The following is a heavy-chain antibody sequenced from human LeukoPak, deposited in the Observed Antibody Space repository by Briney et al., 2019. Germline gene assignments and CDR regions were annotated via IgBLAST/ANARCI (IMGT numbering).Heavy chain of an antibody. V-gene: IGHV3-11*04. D-gene: IGHD3-22*01. CDR2: ISASGAVP. CDR3: ARSLIVASEDY. J-gene: IGHJ4*02. CDR1: GFRFDSFY. Sequence: KTGGSLRLSCAASGFRFDSFYMGWIRQVPGKGLDYIALISASGAVPYYAESVKGRFTISRDNAKNPVSLQMNSLSADDTAVYYCARSLIVASEDYWGQGTLVTVSS.